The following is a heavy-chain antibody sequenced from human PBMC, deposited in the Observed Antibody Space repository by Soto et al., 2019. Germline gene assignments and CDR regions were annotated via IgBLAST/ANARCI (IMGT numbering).Heavy chain of an antibody. J-gene: IGHJ4*02. D-gene: IGHD1-1*01. Sequence: PGGSLRLSCLASGFPSSTYGFSTYAMTWVRQPPGKGLEWVSVITGSASHSYYAESVKGRFTISRDESKNSLFLQMDNLRAEDTATYFCARGKSSDAYNPLGYWGPGTPVTVSS. CDR3: ARGKSSDAYNPLGY. V-gene: IGHV3-23*01. CDR2: ITGSASHS. CDR1: GFPSSTYGFSTYA.